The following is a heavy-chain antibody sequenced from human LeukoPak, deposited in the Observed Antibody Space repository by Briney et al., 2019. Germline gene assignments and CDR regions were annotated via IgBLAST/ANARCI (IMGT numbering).Heavy chain of an antibody. Sequence: GGSLRLSCAASGFTFSSYWMSWVRQAPGKGLEWVANIKQDGSEKYYVDSVKGRFTISRDNAKNSLYLQMNSLRAEDTAVYYCAKDPTMIVVVGYYFDYWGQGTLVTVSS. J-gene: IGHJ4*02. CDR1: GFTFSSYW. CDR3: AKDPTMIVVVGYYFDY. CDR2: IKQDGSEK. V-gene: IGHV3-7*01. D-gene: IGHD3-22*01.